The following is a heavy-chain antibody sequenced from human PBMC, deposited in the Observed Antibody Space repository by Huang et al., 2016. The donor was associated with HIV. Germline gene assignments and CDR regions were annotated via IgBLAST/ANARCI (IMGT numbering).Heavy chain of an antibody. CDR1: TVTFSAYW. D-gene: IGHD2-8*01. CDR2: IRHDGNEK. CDR3: VTKASAMDV. V-gene: IGHV3-7*01. Sequence: VESGGGLVQPGGSLILSCGGSTVTFSAYWLRWVRKSPGQVLEWVASIRHDGNEKFYLNSVKGRFNISRDNAKKLLFLDMTSPQVDDTATYFCVTKASAMDVWGQRTTVIVSS. J-gene: IGHJ6*02.